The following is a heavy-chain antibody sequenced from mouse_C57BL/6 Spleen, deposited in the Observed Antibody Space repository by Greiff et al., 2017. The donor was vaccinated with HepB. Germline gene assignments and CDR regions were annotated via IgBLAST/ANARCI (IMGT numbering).Heavy chain of an antibody. CDR3: TPIYYEYERAMDY. J-gene: IGHJ4*01. D-gene: IGHD2-4*01. V-gene: IGHV1-15*01. Sequence: VQLQQSGAELVRPGASVTLSCKASGYTFTDYEMHWVKQTPVHGLEWIGAIDPETGGTAYNQKFKGKAILTADKSSSTAYMELRSLTSEDSAVYDCTPIYYEYERAMDYWGQGTSVTVSS. CDR2: IDPETGGT. CDR1: GYTFTDYE.